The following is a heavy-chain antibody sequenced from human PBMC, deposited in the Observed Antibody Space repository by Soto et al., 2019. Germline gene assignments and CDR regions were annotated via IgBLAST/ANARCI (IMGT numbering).Heavy chain of an antibody. CDR1: GYTFTGYY. D-gene: IGHD3-9*01. CDR2: INPNSGGT. J-gene: IGHJ6*02. V-gene: IGHV1-2*04. Sequence: GASVKVSCKASGYTFTGYYMHWVRRAPGQGLEWMGWINPNSGGTNYAQKFQGWVTMTRDTSISTAYMELSRLRSDDTAVYYCARTRLYYDILTGPHYYYGMDVWGQGTTVTVSS. CDR3: ARTRLYYDILTGPHYYYGMDV.